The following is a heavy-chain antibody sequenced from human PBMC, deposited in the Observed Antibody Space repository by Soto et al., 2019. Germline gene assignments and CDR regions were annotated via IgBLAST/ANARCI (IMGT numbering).Heavy chain of an antibody. CDR1: GGTFSSYA. Sequence: SVKVSCKASGGTFSSYAISWVRQAPGQGLEWMGGIIPIFGTANYAQKFQGRVTITADESTSTAYMELSSLRSEDTAVYYRARGVDTAMISFYYYYGMDVWGQGTTVTVSS. J-gene: IGHJ6*02. V-gene: IGHV1-69*13. CDR3: ARGVDTAMISFYYYYGMDV. CDR2: IIPIFGTA. D-gene: IGHD5-18*01.